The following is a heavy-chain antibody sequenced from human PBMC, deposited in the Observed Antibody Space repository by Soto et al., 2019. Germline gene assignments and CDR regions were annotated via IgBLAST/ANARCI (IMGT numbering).Heavy chain of an antibody. Sequence: ASVKVSCKASGFSFTTYYIHWVRQAPGQGLEWMGVINPSGDATTYAQRFQGRLTMTKDTSASTVYMELNSLRSDDTAVYYCSRDWELGYWGQGTLVTVSS. J-gene: IGHJ4*02. D-gene: IGHD1-26*01. CDR1: GFSFTTYY. CDR2: INPSGDAT. CDR3: SRDWELGY. V-gene: IGHV1-46*01.